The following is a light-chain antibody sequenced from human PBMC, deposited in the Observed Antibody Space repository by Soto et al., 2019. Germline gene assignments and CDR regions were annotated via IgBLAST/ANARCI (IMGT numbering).Light chain of an antibody. J-gene: IGKJ5*01. CDR2: GAS. CDR3: QQRSEWPIT. V-gene: IGKV3D-20*02. Sequence: EIVMTQSPATLSVSPGERATLSCRASQSVSSSYLAWCQQRPGQAPRLLIYGASTRAAGIPDRFSGSGSGTDFTLTIISLEPEDFAVYYCQQRSEWPITFGQGTRLEIK. CDR1: QSVSSSY.